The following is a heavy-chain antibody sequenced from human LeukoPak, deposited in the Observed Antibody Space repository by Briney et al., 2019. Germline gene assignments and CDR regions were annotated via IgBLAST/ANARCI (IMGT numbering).Heavy chain of an antibody. V-gene: IGHV4-30-4*01. J-gene: IGHJ6*02. CDR3: ARASHAHGMDV. CDR2: IHYSGST. Sequence: SQTLTLTCTVSGCSISSGDYYWSWIRQPPGKGLEWIGYIHYSGSTYYNPSLKSRVTISVDTSKNQFSLKLSSVTAADTAVYYCARASHAHGMDVWGQGTTVTVSS. CDR1: GCSISSGDYY.